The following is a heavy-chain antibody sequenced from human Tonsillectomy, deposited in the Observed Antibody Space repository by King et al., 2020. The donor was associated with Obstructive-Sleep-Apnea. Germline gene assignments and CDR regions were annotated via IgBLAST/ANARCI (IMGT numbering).Heavy chain of an antibody. CDR1: GGSISSYY. D-gene: IGHD3-22*01. CDR3: ARSGYGDYLGY. CDR2: IYYSGST. Sequence: QLQESGPGLVKPSETLSLTCTVSGGSISSYYWSWIRQPPGKGLEWIGYIYYSGSTNYNPSLKSRVTISVDTSKNQFSMKLSSVTAADTAVYYCARSGYGDYLGYWGQGTLVTVSS. J-gene: IGHJ4*02. V-gene: IGHV4-59*08.